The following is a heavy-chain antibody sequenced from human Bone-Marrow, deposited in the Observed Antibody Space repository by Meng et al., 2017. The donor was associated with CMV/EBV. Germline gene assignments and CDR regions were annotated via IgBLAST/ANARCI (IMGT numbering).Heavy chain of an antibody. CDR2: ISTYNGNK. J-gene: IGHJ4*02. CDR3: ARDRYNWDFDF. Sequence: ASVKVSCKAYGYTFINFGISWVRQAPGQGLQWMGWISTYNGNKKYSQRLQGRVSMTTDTSTATAYMELRGLRSADTAVYFCARDRYNWDFDFWGQGTLLSVSS. V-gene: IGHV1-18*01. D-gene: IGHD1-1*01. CDR1: GYTFINFG.